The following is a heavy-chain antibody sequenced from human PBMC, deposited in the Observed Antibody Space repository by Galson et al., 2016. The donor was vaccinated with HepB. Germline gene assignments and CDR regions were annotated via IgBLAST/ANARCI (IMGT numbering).Heavy chain of an antibody. CDR1: GDSVSGHTAT. CDR2: TAYRSQWLY. Sequence: CAISGDSVSGHTATWNWIRQSPSRGLEWLGRTAYRSQWLYVYAPSLKGRITIKPDTSTNQFSLHLTSVTPEDTAIYYCARSACFKEWLDPWGQGTPVTVSS. J-gene: IGHJ5*02. D-gene: IGHD2-15*01. V-gene: IGHV6-1*01. CDR3: ARSACFKEWLDP.